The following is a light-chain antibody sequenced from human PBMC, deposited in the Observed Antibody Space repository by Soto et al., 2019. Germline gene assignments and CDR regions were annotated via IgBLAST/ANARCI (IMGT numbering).Light chain of an antibody. CDR1: QSISSK. V-gene: IGKV3-15*01. CDR3: QQYNIWSSIT. J-gene: IGKJ5*01. Sequence: EIVMTQSPATLSVSPGERATLSCRASQSISSKVGWYQQKPGQAPRLLIYGASTRATGVPPRFSGSWSGTEVTLTISSLQSEDSAVYYCQQYNIWSSITFGQGTRLEIK. CDR2: GAS.